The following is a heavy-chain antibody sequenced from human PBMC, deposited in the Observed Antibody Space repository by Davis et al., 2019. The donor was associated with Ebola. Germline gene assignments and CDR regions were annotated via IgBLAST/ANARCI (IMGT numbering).Heavy chain of an antibody. D-gene: IGHD3-16*01. Sequence: GGSLRLSCAASGFTFSSYGMHWVRQAPGKGLEWVAVIWYDGSNKYYADSVKGRFTISRDNSKNTLDLQMNSLRAEDTAVYYCAKADLIWARGPIDYWGQGTLVTVSS. CDR2: IWYDGSNK. J-gene: IGHJ4*02. CDR1: GFTFSSYG. CDR3: AKADLIWARGPIDY. V-gene: IGHV3-33*06.